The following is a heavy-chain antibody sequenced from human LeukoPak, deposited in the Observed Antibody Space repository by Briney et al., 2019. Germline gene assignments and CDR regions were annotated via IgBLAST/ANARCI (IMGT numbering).Heavy chain of an antibody. Sequence: SETLSLTCTVSGGSISSGGYYWSWIRQHPGTGLEWIGYIYYSGSTYYNPSLKSRVTISADTSKNQFSLKLSSVTAADTAVYYCARDPRWFGEPGAFDIWGQGTMVTVSS. V-gene: IGHV4-31*03. CDR2: IYYSGST. CDR1: GGSISSGGYY. J-gene: IGHJ3*02. CDR3: ARDPRWFGEPGAFDI. D-gene: IGHD3-10*01.